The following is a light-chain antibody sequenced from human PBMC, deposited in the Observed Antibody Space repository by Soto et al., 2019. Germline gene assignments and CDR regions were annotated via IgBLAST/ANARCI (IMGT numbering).Light chain of an antibody. CDR1: SSDVGGYNY. V-gene: IGLV2-14*01. J-gene: IGLJ1*01. CDR2: EVS. Sequence: QSLLTQPASVSGSPGQSITISCTGTSSDVGGYNYVSWYQQHPGKAPKLMIYEVSNRPSGVSNRFSGSKSGNTASLTISGLQAEDEADYYCSSYTSSRTLSVFGTGTRSPS. CDR3: SSYTSSRTLSV.